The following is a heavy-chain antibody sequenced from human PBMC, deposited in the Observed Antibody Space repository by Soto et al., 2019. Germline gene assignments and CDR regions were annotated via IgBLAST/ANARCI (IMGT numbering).Heavy chain of an antibody. Sequence: EVQVVESGGDLVKPGGSLRRSCVTSGFMFSSAWMNWVRQAPGKGLEWVGRIKSKRDGGARDYAEPVKGRFSISRDDSKNTVFLQMNSLRAEDTAVYYCVEGWNDFWGQGTLVTVSS. D-gene: IGHD1-1*01. CDR3: VEGWNDF. CDR1: GFMFSSAW. V-gene: IGHV3-15*01. J-gene: IGHJ4*02. CDR2: IKSKRDGGAR.